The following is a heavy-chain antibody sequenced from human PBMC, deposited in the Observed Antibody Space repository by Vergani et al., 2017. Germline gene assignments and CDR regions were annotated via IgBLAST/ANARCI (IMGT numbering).Heavy chain of an antibody. V-gene: IGHV3-48*03. J-gene: IGHJ6*02. CDR1: GFTFSSYE. CDR3: ARYPGSGYLAYYYYGMDV. D-gene: IGHD3-22*01. CDR2: ISSSGSTI. Sequence: EVQLVESGGGLVQPGGSLRLSCAASGFTFSSYEMNWVRQAPGKGLEWVSYISSSGSTIYYADSVKGRFTISRDNAKNSLYLQMNSLRAEDTAVYYCARYPGSGYLAYYYYGMDVWGQGTTVTVSS.